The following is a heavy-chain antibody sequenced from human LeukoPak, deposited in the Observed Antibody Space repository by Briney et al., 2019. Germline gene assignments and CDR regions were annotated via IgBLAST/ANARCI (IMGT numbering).Heavy chain of an antibody. CDR1: GGSFSGYY. V-gene: IGHV4-34*01. J-gene: IGHJ3*02. D-gene: IGHD6-6*01. CDR2: INHSGST. CDR3: ARGLRTLIAARPSAFGI. Sequence: SETLSLTCAVYGGSFSGYYWSWIRQPPGKGLEWFGEINHSGSTNDHPSLKSRVTISVDTSKNQFSLKLSSVTAADTAVYYCARGLRTLIAARPSAFGIWGQGTMVTVSS.